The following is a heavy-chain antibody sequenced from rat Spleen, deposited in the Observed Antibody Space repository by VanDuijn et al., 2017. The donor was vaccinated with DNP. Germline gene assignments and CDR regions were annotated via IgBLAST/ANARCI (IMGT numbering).Heavy chain of an antibody. CDR1: GFTFSNYG. D-gene: IGHD1-9*01. CDR3: ASHTYYGYDYFVY. Sequence: EVQLVESGGGLVQPGRSLKLSCAASGFTFSNYGMAWVRQAPTKGLEWVASIYYDRSYIYYGDSVKGRFTISRDNAEGTLNLQMNSLRSEDTATYYCASHTYYGYDYFVYWGQGVMVTVSS. V-gene: IGHV5-29*01. CDR2: IYYDRSYI. J-gene: IGHJ2*01.